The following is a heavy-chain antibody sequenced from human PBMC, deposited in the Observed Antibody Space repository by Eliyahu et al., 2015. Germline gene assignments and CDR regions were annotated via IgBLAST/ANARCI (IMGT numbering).Heavy chain of an antibody. CDR2: ITSNTFRI. Sequence: EVQLVESGGTLVQPGGSLKLSCAAXXFTLDSXAXHWVRQAPGKSLEWVSSITSNTFRIAYADSVKGRFTISRDNAKGSLYLQMNSLRPEDTALYYCAKDKNKRMGDIEYYGMDVWGQGTTVTVSS. CDR1: XFTLDSXA. V-gene: IGHV3-9*01. D-gene: IGHD2/OR15-2a*01. J-gene: IGHJ6*02. CDR3: AKDKNKRMGDIEYYGMDV.